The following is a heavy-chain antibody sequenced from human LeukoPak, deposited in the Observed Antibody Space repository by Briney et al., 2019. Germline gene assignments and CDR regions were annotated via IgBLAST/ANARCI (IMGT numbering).Heavy chain of an antibody. CDR1: GFTFSSYS. CDR3: ARVSSSWYSNYWFDP. Sequence: GGSLRLSCAASGFTFSSYSMNWVRQAPGKGLEWVSSISSSSSYIYYADSVKGRFTISRDNAKNSLYLQMNSLRVEDTAVYYCARVSSSWYSNYWFDPWGQGTLVTVSS. CDR2: ISSSSSYI. V-gene: IGHV3-21*01. D-gene: IGHD6-13*01. J-gene: IGHJ5*02.